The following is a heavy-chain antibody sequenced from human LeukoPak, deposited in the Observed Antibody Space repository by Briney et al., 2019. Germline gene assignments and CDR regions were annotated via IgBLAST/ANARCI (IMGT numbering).Heavy chain of an antibody. V-gene: IGHV4-30-2*01. Sequence: KASETLSLTCAVSGGSISSGGYPWSRIRQPPGKGLEWVGYISHSGSTYYKPSLKSRVTISVDRSKNQFSLELTSVTAADTAVYYCARYSSTWPYWYFDLWGRGTLVTVSS. CDR2: ISHSGST. J-gene: IGHJ2*01. D-gene: IGHD6-13*01. CDR3: ARYSSTWPYWYFDL. CDR1: GGSISSGGYP.